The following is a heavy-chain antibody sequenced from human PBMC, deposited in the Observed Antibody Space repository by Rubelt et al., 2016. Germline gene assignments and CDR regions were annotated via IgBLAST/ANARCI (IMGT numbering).Heavy chain of an antibody. CDR1: GYSFITYA. J-gene: IGHJ4*02. Sequence: QVQLVQSGAEMRKPGASVKVSCQTSGYSFITYAVNWVRQAPGQGLEWMGWLSAYNGDTKYASKLQGRVTLTTDQSTNTAYMELTNLKSDDTAVYYCGRAWDYGDRFPIDDWGQGTLVTVSS. CDR2: LSAYNGDT. CDR3: GRAWDYGDRFPIDD. D-gene: IGHD4-17*01. V-gene: IGHV1-18*01.